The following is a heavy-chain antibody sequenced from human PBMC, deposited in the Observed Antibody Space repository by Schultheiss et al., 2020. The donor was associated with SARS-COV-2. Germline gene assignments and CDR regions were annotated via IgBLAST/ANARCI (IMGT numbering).Heavy chain of an antibody. V-gene: IGHV4-30-4*01. J-gene: IGHJ4*02. CDR3: ARVPRWLRMTDY. D-gene: IGHD5-24*01. Sequence: SETLSLTCTVSGGSISSGDYYWSWIRQPPGKAPEWIAYIYYGGSTYYNPSLKSRVAISVDTSKNQFSLKLSSVTAADTAVYYCARVPRWLRMTDYWGQGTLVTVSS. CDR2: IYYGGST. CDR1: GGSISSGDYY.